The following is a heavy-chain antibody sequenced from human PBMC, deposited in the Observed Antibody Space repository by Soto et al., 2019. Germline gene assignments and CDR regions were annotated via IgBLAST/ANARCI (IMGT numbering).Heavy chain of an antibody. CDR3: ARERNYDSSGYSYYYGMDV. CDR1: GGSISSGGYY. V-gene: IGHV4-31*03. CDR2: IYYSGST. Sequence: PSETLSLTCTVSGGSISSGGYYWCWIRQHPGKGLEWIGYIYYSGSTYYNPSLKSRVTISVDTSKNQFSLKLSSVTAADTAVYYCARERNYDSSGYSYYYGMDVWGQGTTVTVPS. D-gene: IGHD3-22*01. J-gene: IGHJ6*02.